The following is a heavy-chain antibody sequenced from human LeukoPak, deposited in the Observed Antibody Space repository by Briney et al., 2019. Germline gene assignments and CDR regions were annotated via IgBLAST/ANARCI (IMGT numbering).Heavy chain of an antibody. Sequence: KPGGSLRLSCAASGFTFSDYYMSWIRQAPGKGLEWVSYISSSGSTIYYADSVKGRFTISRDNAKNSLYLQMNSLRAEDAAVYYCARDQDGRQSYSSSWYPQEDYYYGMDVWGQGTTVTVSS. CDR2: ISSSGSTI. CDR1: GFTFSDYY. J-gene: IGHJ6*02. V-gene: IGHV3-11*01. D-gene: IGHD6-13*01. CDR3: ARDQDGRQSYSSSWYPQEDYYYGMDV.